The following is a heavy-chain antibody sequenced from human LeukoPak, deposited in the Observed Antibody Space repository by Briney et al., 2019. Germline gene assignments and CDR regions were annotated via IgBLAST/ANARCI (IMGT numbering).Heavy chain of an antibody. J-gene: IGHJ4*02. V-gene: IGHV1-69*05. D-gene: IGHD3-10*01. Sequence: SVKVSCKASGGTFSSYAISWVRQAPGQGLEWMGGIIPIFGTANYAQKFQGRVTITTDESTSTAYMELSSLRSEDTAVYYCARTIITTVRGVSKGIGFDYWGQGTLVTVSS. CDR1: GGTFSSYA. CDR3: ARTIITTVRGVSKGIGFDY. CDR2: IIPIFGTA.